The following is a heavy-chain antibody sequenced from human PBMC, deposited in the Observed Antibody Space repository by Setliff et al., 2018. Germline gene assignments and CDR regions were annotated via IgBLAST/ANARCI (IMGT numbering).Heavy chain of an antibody. CDR2: AYSGGST. Sequence: PGGSLRLSCAASGFTVSTNYMTWVRQTPGKGLECVSVAYSGGSTYYADSVKGRFTISRDNAKNSLYLQMNSLRAEDTAVYYCACPDILTGLYDYWGQGTLVTVSS. CDR1: GFTVSTNY. D-gene: IGHD3-9*01. V-gene: IGHV3-66*01. J-gene: IGHJ4*02. CDR3: ACPDILTGLYDY.